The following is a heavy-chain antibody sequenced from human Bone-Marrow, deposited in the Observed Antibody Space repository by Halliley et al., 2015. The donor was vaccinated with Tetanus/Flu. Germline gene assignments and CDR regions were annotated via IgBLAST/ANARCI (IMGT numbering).Heavy chain of an antibody. J-gene: IGHJ4*02. CDR2: ISGNGGST. V-gene: IGHV3-23*01. Sequence: SLRLSCAASGFSFGDYAMSWVRQAPGIGLEWVSDISGNGGSTYYADSVKGRFPISRDNAKNALFLQTNSLRPEDTAVYYCERDGQWDDYSEHFDYWGLGALVTVSS. CDR1: GFSFGDYA. CDR3: ERDGQWDDYSEHFDY. D-gene: IGHD4-4*01.